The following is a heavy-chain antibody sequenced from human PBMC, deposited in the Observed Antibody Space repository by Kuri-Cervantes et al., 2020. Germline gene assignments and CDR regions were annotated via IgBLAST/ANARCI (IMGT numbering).Heavy chain of an antibody. V-gene: IGHV3-23*01. CDR1: GFTFSSYA. D-gene: IGHD2-15*01. Sequence: GESLKISCAASGFTFSSYAMSWVRQAPGKGLEWVSAISGSGGSTYYADSVKGRFTISRDNSKNTLYLQMNSLRAEDTAVYYCAKDTEDIVVVVAAYFDYWGQGTLVTVSS. CDR3: AKDTEDIVVVVAAYFDY. CDR2: ISGSGGST. J-gene: IGHJ4*02.